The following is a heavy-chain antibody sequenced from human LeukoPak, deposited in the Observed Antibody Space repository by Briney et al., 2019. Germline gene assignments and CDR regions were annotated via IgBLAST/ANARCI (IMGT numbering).Heavy chain of an antibody. Sequence: SETLSLTCAVSGGSISSGGYSWSWIRQPPGKGLEWIGYIYHSGSTYYNPSLKSRVTISVDRSKNQFSLKLSSVTAADTAVYYCARAGGSGSYYFDPWGQGTLVTVSS. CDR1: GGSISSGGYS. D-gene: IGHD3-10*01. CDR3: ARAGGSGSYYFDP. J-gene: IGHJ5*02. CDR2: IYHSGST. V-gene: IGHV4-30-2*01.